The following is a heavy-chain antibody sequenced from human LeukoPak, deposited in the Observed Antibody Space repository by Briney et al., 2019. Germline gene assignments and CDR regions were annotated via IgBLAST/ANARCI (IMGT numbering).Heavy chain of an antibody. J-gene: IGHJ4*02. CDR2: INPNSGGT. CDR1: GYTFTSNA. D-gene: IGHD6-13*01. CDR3: ARDAGIAAAGMEWLVPYYFDY. Sequence: GASVKVSCKASGYTFTSNAMNWVRQAPGQGLEWMGWINPNSGGTNYAQKFQGRVTMTRDTSISTAYMELSRLRSDDTAVYYCARDAGIAAAGMEWLVPYYFDYWGQGTLVTVSS. V-gene: IGHV1-2*02.